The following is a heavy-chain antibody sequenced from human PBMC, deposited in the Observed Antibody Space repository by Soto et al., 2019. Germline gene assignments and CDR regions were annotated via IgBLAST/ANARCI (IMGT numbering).Heavy chain of an antibody. CDR1: GGSISSYY. CDR3: ARGGSYDSSGYYPIGWFDP. V-gene: IGHV4-59*01. CDR2: IYYSGST. Sequence: SETLSLTCDVSGGSISSYYWSWIRQPPGKGLEWIGYIYYSGSTNYNPSLKSRVTISVDTSKNQFSLKLSSVTAADTAVYYCARGGSYDSSGYYPIGWFDPWGQGTLVTVSS. J-gene: IGHJ5*02. D-gene: IGHD3-22*01.